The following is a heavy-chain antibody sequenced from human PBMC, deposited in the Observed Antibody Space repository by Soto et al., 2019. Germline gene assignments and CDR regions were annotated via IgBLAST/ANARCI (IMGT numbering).Heavy chain of an antibody. Sequence: ASETLSLTCTVSGRSISSYYWSWIRQPPGKGLEWIGYIYYSGSTNYNPSLKSRVTISVDTSKNQFSLKLSSVTAADTAVYYCARTTVTTDYYYYYMDVWGNGTTVTVSS. CDR3: ARTTVTTDYYYYYMDV. CDR1: GRSISSYY. CDR2: IYYSGST. V-gene: IGHV4-59*08. J-gene: IGHJ6*03. D-gene: IGHD4-17*01.